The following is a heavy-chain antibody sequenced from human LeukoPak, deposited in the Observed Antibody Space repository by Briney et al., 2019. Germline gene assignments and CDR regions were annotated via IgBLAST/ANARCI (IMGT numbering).Heavy chain of an antibody. V-gene: IGHV3-30*02. Sequence: GGSLRLSCAASGFTVRTNYMGWVRQAPGKGLEWVAFIRYDGSNKYYADSVKGRFTISRDNSKNTLYLQMNSLRAEDTAVYYCAKVRSGRVVYSSGYPLDYWGQGTLVTVSS. CDR1: GFTVRTNY. J-gene: IGHJ4*02. CDR2: IRYDGSNK. D-gene: IGHD3-22*01. CDR3: AKVRSGRVVYSSGYPLDY.